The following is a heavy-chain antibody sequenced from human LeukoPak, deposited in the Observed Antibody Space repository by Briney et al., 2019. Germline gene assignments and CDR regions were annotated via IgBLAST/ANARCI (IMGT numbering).Heavy chain of an antibody. CDR2: IYHSGST. CDR3: ARDDPGRDYYGSGSYPYYFDY. V-gene: IGHV4-38-2*02. CDR1: SYSISSGYY. J-gene: IGHJ4*02. D-gene: IGHD3-10*01. Sequence: PSETLSLTCTVSSYSISSGYYWGWIRQPPGKGLEWIGSIYHSGSTYYNPSLKSRVTISVDTSKNQFSLKLSSVTAADTAVYYCARDDPGRDYYGSGSYPYYFDYWGQGTLVTVSS.